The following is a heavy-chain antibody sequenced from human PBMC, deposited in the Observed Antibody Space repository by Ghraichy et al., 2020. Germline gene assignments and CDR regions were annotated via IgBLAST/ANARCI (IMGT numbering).Heavy chain of an antibody. V-gene: IGHV3-48*02. CDR3: ARGSKVVRFYYYDGMDV. D-gene: IGHD4-23*01. CDR2: ISASSRST. J-gene: IGHJ6*02. CDR1: GFTFSGYS. Sequence: GGSLRLSCAASGFTFSGYSMNWVRQAPGKGLEWLSYISASSRSTFYADSVKGRFTISRDNAKNSLYLQVKSLRDEDTAVYYCARGSKVVRFYYYDGMDVWGQGTTVTVSS.